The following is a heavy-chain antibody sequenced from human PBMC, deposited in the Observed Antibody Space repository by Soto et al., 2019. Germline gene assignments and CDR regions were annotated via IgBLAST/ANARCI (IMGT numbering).Heavy chain of an antibody. D-gene: IGHD2-21*01. J-gene: IGHJ5*01. Sequence: GESLKTSCKGSGYSFTSYWIGWVRQMPGKGLEWMGIIYPGDSDTRYSPSFQGQVTISADKSINTAYPQWSSLRASDSAMYYCARLTQSRHCISSNCYSVARFDPWGQGTLVTVSS. CDR2: IYPGDSDT. V-gene: IGHV5-51*01. CDR1: GYSFTSYW. CDR3: ARLTQSRHCISSNCYSVARFDP.